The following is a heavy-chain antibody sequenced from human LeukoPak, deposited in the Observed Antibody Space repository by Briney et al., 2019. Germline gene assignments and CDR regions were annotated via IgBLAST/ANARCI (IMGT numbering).Heavy chain of an antibody. D-gene: IGHD3-3*01. CDR3: AHRSEASLFDY. CDR1: GFSVSTNGVG. CDR2: IYWNDDK. J-gene: IGHJ4*02. V-gene: IGHV2-5*01. Sequence: SGPTLVNPTQTLTLTCTFSGFSVSTNGVGVGWIRQPPGKAPECLGVIYWNDDKRYRPSLTSRLTIIKDTPKNQVVLIMTNMDTVDTATYYCAHRSEASLFDYWGQGAPVTVSS.